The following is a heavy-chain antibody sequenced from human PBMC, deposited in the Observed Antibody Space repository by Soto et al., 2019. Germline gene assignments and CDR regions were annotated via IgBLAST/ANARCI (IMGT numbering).Heavy chain of an antibody. V-gene: IGHV1-18*04. J-gene: IGHJ4*02. D-gene: IGHD3-9*01. CDR1: GYTFTSYG. CDR2: ISAYNGNT. CDR3: ARDDRRYYDILTGVDY. Sequence: ASVKVSCKGSGYTFTSYGISWVRQAPGQGLEWMGWISAYNGNTNYAQKLQGRVTMTTDTSTSTAYMELRSLRSDDTAVYYCARDDRRYYDILTGVDYWGQGTLVTVSS.